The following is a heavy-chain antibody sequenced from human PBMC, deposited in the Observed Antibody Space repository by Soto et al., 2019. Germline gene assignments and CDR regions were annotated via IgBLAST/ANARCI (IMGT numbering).Heavy chain of an antibody. CDR3: TSRTTVAAFTDY. V-gene: IGHV3-73*01. CDR1: GFRLSGSA. Sequence: EVQLVESGGGLVQPGGSLKLSCAASGFRLSGSAMHWVRQAAGKGLEWVGRIRSKTSNYATEYGASVKGRFTISRDDSKNTAYLQMNSLKTEDTAVYYCTSRTTVAAFTDYWGQGTLVTVSS. D-gene: IGHD4-17*01. J-gene: IGHJ4*02. CDR2: IRSKTSNYAT.